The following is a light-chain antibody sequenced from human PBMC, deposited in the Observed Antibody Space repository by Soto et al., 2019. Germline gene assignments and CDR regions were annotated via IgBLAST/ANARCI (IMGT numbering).Light chain of an antibody. Sequence: IVMTQSPDILSVSPGETVTLSFRASQSLSDNLAWYQQKPGQATRLIIFRASSRASGVPARFSGGVSGTDFTLTLRTLQSEDFAFYYCQQYGNWPPWTFGPGTKVDIK. CDR3: QQYGNWPPWT. V-gene: IGKV3-15*01. J-gene: IGKJ1*01. CDR1: QSLSDN. CDR2: RAS.